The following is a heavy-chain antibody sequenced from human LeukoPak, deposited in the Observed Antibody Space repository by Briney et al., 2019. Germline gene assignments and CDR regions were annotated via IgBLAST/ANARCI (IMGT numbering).Heavy chain of an antibody. CDR3: ARGLVGTTTAFDI. CDR1: GFTVSRSY. Sequence: GGSLRLSCAASGFTVSRSYMTWVRQAPGEGLEWVSTIYSGGSTYYADSVTGRFTISRDNSQNTLYLQMNSLRDDDTAVYYCARGLVGTTTAFDIWGQGTMVTVAS. V-gene: IGHV3-53*05. J-gene: IGHJ3*02. D-gene: IGHD1-26*01. CDR2: IYSGGST.